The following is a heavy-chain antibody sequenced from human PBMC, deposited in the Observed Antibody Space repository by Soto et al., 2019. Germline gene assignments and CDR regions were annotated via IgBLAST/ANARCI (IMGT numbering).Heavy chain of an antibody. CDR1: GGSISSHPC. V-gene: IGHV4-4*02. CDR2: IYHSGTT. Sequence: PSENLSLTCAVSGGSISSHPCWPWIRQSPWKGLEWIGEIYHSGTTNYNPSLKSRVTISIDKSKNQFFLSLSSLTAADTAVYYCARGVDYGANSIWFDSWGQGTLVTVS. J-gene: IGHJ5*01. CDR3: ARGVDYGANSIWFDS. D-gene: IGHD4-17*01.